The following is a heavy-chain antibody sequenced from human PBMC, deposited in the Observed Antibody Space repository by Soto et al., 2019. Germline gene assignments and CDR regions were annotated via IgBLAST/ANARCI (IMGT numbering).Heavy chain of an antibody. CDR3: ANGEVGYNYYYYGMDV. V-gene: IGHV3-9*01. CDR1: GFTFDDYA. J-gene: IGHJ6*02. D-gene: IGHD3-16*01. Sequence: GGSLRLSCAASGFTFDDYAMHWVRQAPGKGLEWVSGISWNSGSIGYADSVKGRFTISRDNAKNSLYLQMNSLRAEDTALYYCANGEVGYNYYYYGMDVWGQGTTVTVSS. CDR2: ISWNSGSI.